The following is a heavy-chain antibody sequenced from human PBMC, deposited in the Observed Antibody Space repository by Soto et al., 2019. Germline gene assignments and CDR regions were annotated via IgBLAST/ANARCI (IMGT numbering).Heavy chain of an antibody. V-gene: IGHV3-33*01. CDR3: AREGVSVAGLYYGMDV. CDR2: IWYDGSNK. CDR1: GFTFSSYG. J-gene: IGHJ6*02. Sequence: GGSLRLSCAASGFTFSSYGMHWVRQAPCKGLEWVAVIWYDGSNKYYADSVKGRFTISRDNSKNTLYLQMNSLRAEDTAVYYCAREGVSVAGLYYGMDVWGQGPTVTVSS. D-gene: IGHD6-19*01.